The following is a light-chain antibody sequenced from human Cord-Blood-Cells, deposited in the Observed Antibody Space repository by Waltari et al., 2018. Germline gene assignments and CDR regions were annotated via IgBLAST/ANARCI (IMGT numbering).Light chain of an antibody. CDR1: SNDVGSYNL. J-gene: IGLJ3*02. Sequence: QSALTQPAPVSGSPGQSITISCTGTSNDVGSYNLVSWYQQHPDKAPKLMIYEVSKRPSGGSNRVSGSKSGNTASLTISGLQAEEAADYYCCSYAGSSAVWVFGGGTKLTVL. CDR2: EVS. V-gene: IGLV2-23*02. CDR3: CSYAGSSAVWV.